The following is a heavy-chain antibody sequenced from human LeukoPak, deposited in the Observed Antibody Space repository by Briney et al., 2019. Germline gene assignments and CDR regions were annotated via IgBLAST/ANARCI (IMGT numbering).Heavy chain of an antibody. V-gene: IGHV4-61*01. J-gene: IGHJ3*02. CDR2: IYYSGST. Sequence: SETLSLTCTVSGGSVSSGSYYWSWIRQPPGKGLEWIGYIYYSGSTNYNPSLKSRVTISVDTSKNQFSLKLSSVTAADTAVYYCVARDYYDSSGSNALDIWGQGTMVTVSS. CDR3: VARDYYDSSGSNALDI. D-gene: IGHD3-22*01. CDR1: GGSVSSGSYY.